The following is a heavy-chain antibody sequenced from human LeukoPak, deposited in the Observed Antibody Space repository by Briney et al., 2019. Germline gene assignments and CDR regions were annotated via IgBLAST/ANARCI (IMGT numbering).Heavy chain of an antibody. CDR2: INQEGSQR. V-gene: IGHV3-7*05. Sequence: GGSLRLSCAASGFTFSTSWMIWVRQAPGKGMEWVANINQEGSQRYHGDSVKGRFTISRDNAKRSLYLHMNSLRVEDTAFYFCARESSAGATGDYSDYWGQGALVTVSS. D-gene: IGHD1-26*01. CDR1: GFTFSTSW. CDR3: ARESSAGATGDYSDY. J-gene: IGHJ4*02.